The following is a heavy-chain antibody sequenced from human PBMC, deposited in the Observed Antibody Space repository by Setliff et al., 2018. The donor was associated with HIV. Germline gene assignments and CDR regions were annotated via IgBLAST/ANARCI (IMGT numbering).Heavy chain of an antibody. V-gene: IGHV4-4*02. J-gene: IGHJ5*02. CDR2: IYHSGSA. CDR3: AREREAWSAYDS. Sequence: PSETLSLTCAVSGGSISSSNWWSWVRQPPGKGLEWIGEIYHSGSANYNPSLKSRVIISIDKSKNKFSLKVSSVTAADTAVYHCAREREAWSAYDSWGQGTLVTVSS. CDR1: GGSISSSNW. D-gene: IGHD3-3*01.